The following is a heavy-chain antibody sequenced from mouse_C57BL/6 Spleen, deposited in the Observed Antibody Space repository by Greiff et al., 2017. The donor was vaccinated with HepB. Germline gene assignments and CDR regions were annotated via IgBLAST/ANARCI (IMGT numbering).Heavy chain of an antibody. V-gene: IGHV1-59*01. CDR1: GYTFTSYW. D-gene: IGHD2-4*01. Sequence: QVQLQQPGAELVRSGTSVKLSCKASGYTFTSYWMHRVKQRPGPGLEWTGVIDPSDSYTNYNQKFKGNVTLTVETSSGTAYMQLSSLTSEDSAVSYCAIFYDYDRAYAMDYWSQRASVTVAS. J-gene: IGHJ4*01. CDR2: IDPSDSYT. CDR3: AIFYDYDRAYAMDY.